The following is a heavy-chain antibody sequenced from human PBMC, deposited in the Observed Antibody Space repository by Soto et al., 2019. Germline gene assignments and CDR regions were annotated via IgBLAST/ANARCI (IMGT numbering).Heavy chain of an antibody. CDR2: ISYSGST. CDR1: GGSISSGNYY. J-gene: IGHJ4*02. Sequence: QVQLQESGPGLVKPSQTLSLTCTVSGGSISSGNYYWSWIRQPPGKGLEWIGFISYSGSTYYSTSLKSRVTISVDTSQRPFSLNLSFVTAADTAVYYCATMGTPATGLYFFDYWGQGSLVTVSS. D-gene: IGHD2-15*01. V-gene: IGHV4-30-4*01. CDR3: ATMGTPATGLYFFDY.